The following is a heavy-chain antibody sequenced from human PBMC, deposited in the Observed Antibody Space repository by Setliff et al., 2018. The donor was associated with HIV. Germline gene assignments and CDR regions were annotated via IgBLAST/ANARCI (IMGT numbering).Heavy chain of an antibody. D-gene: IGHD3-22*01. J-gene: IGHJ5*02. CDR1: GGSISSHY. CDR2: IYYSGST. CDR3: ASRVYYYDSSGYLREEGFDP. V-gene: IGHV4-59*11. Sequence: SETLSLTCTVSGGSISSHYWSWIRQHPGKGLEWIGYIYYSGSTNYNPSLKSRITISVDTSKNQFSLKLSSVTAADTAVYYCASRVYYYDSSGYLREEGFDPWGQGTLVTVSS.